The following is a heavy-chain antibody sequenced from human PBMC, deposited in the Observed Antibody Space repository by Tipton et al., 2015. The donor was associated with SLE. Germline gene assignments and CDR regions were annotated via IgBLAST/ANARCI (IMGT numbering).Heavy chain of an antibody. CDR3: AGPPGVTTAG. CDR2: IYYSGST. D-gene: IGHD4-17*01. Sequence: LRLSCTVSGGSISSSSYYWGWIRQPPGKGLEWIGSIYYSGSTYYNPSLKSRVTISVDTSKNQFSLKLSSVTAADTAVYYCAGPPGVTTAGWGQGTLVTVSS. CDR1: GGSISSSSYY. V-gene: IGHV4-39*07. J-gene: IGHJ4*02.